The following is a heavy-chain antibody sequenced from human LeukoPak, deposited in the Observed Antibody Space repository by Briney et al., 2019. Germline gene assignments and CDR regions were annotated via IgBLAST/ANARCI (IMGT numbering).Heavy chain of an antibody. CDR1: GYTFTGYY. CDR2: INPNSGGT. CDR3: ARDSGGSTSFPVDY. D-gene: IGHD2-2*01. J-gene: IGHJ4*02. V-gene: IGHV1-2*02. Sequence: ASVKVSCKASGYTFTGYYMHWVRQAPGQGLEWMGWINPNSGGTNYAQKFQGRVTITRDTSISTAYMELSRLRSDDTAVYYCARDSGGSTSFPVDYWGQGTLVTVSS.